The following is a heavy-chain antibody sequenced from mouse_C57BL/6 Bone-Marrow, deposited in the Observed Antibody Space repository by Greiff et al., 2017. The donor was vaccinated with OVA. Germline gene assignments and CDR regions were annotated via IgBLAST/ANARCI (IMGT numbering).Heavy chain of an antibody. CDR3: ARIYGDFDY. D-gene: IGHD1-1*01. CDR1: GFTFTDYY. J-gene: IGHJ2*01. Sequence: EVMLVESGGGLVQPGGSLSLSCAASGFTFTDYYMSWVRQPPGKALEWLGFIRNKANGYTTEYSASVKGLFTISRDNSQSILYLQMNALRAEDSATYYCARIYGDFDYWGQGTTLTVSS. CDR2: IRNKANGYTT. V-gene: IGHV7-3*01.